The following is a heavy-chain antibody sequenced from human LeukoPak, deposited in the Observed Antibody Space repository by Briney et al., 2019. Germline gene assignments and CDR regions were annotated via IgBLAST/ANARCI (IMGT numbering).Heavy chain of an antibody. CDR1: GFTVSSNY. Sequence: GGSLRLSCAASGFTVSSNYMSWVRQAPGKGLVWVSRISGDGITTTYADSVKGRFIISRDNAKNTLYLQMNSLRAEDTAVYYCTRAPFGSGAEDNWFDPWGQGTLVTVSS. D-gene: IGHD6-19*01. V-gene: IGHV3-74*01. CDR3: TRAPFGSGAEDNWFDP. CDR2: ISGDGITT. J-gene: IGHJ5*02.